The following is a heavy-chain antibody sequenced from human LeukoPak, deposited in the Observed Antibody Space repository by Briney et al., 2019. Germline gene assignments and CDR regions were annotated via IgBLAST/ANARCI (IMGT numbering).Heavy chain of an antibody. CDR3: ARDGERGSFSAYYFDY. V-gene: IGHV1-46*01. J-gene: IGHJ4*02. D-gene: IGHD1-26*01. CDR1: GYTFTSYY. CDR2: INPSGGST. Sequence: ASVKVSCKASGYTFTSYYMHWVRQAPGQGLEWMGIINPSGGSTSYAQKFRGRVTMTRDMSTSTVYMELSSLRSEDTAVYYCARDGERGSFSAYYFDYWGQGTLVTVSS.